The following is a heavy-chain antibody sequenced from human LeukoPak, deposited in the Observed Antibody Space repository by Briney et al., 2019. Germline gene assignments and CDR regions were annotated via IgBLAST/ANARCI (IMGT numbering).Heavy chain of an antibody. CDR1: GFALSTSGVG. V-gene: IGHV2-5*02. CDR3: EHTRLWFGELHFEY. Sequence: SGSTLVKPTQTLTLTCTFSGFALSTSGVGVGWIRQPPGKALEWLSLIYLDDDKRYSPSLKSSSTITKDTSKIQVVLTMTHMHHVDTATYYCEHTRLWFGELHFEYWGEGTLVTVSS. J-gene: IGHJ4*02. D-gene: IGHD3-10*01. CDR2: IYLDDDK.